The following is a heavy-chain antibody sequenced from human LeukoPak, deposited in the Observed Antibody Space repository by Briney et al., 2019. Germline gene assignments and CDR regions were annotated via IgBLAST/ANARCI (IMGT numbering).Heavy chain of an antibody. CDR3: ARGRSVYSSSWYPGWFDP. CDR2: INHSGST. D-gene: IGHD6-13*01. J-gene: IGHJ5*02. CDR1: GGSFSGYY. V-gene: IGHV4-34*01. Sequence: PSETLSLTCAVYGGSFSGYYWSWIRQPPGKGLEWIGEINHSGSTNHNPSLKSRVTISVDTSKNQFSLKLSSVTAADTAVYYCARGRSVYSSSWYPGWFDPWGQGTLVTVSS.